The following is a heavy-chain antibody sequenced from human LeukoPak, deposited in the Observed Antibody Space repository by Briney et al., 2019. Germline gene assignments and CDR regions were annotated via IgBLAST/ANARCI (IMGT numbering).Heavy chain of an antibody. Sequence: GGSLRLSCTVSGFTVSSNYMSWVRQAPGKGLEWVSVIYSGGSTYYADSVKGRFTISRDNSKNTLYLQMNSLRAEDTAVYYCARGRTYYDYVWGSYRSIYFDYWGQGTLVTVSS. CDR2: IYSGGST. D-gene: IGHD3-16*02. J-gene: IGHJ4*02. CDR1: GFTVSSNY. CDR3: ARGRTYYDYVWGSYRSIYFDY. V-gene: IGHV3-66*01.